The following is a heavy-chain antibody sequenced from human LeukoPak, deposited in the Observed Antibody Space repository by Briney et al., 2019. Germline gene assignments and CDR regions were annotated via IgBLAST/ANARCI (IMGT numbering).Heavy chain of an antibody. CDR3: ARDRYDFWSGYQPWFDP. V-gene: IGHV3-7*01. Sequence: PGGSLRLSCAASGFTLSSYWMSWVRQAPGKGLEWVANIKQDGSEKYYVDSVKGRFTISRDNAKNSLYLQMNSLRAEDTAVYYCARDRYDFWSGYQPWFDPWGQGTLVTVSS. CDR1: GFTLSSYW. D-gene: IGHD3-3*01. J-gene: IGHJ5*02. CDR2: IKQDGSEK.